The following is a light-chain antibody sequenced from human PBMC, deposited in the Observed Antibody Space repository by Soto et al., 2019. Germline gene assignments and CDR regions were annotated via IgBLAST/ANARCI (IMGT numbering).Light chain of an antibody. CDR1: QSVSSN. CDR3: QQYYTWPLT. CDR2: GTS. V-gene: IGKV3-15*01. J-gene: IGKJ3*01. Sequence: EIVMTQSPGTLSVPPGERATLSCRASQSVSSNLAWYQQKPGQAPRLVLYGTSTRATGIPARFSGSGSGTEFTLTIGSLQSEDSAVYYCQQYYTWPLTFGPGSKVDIK.